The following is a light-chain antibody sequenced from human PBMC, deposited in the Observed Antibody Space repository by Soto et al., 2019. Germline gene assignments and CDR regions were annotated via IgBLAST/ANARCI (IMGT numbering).Light chain of an antibody. V-gene: IGKV3-20*01. J-gene: IGKJ1*01. Sequence: EIVLTQSPGPLYLSPGERATISCRASQSVSSYYLAWYQQKPGQAPRLLIYAASSRATGIPDRFSGGGSGTVFTLAIIRREPEDVAVYYCQQCGSSPWTFGKGTKVEIK. CDR2: AAS. CDR1: QSVSSYY. CDR3: QQCGSSPWT.